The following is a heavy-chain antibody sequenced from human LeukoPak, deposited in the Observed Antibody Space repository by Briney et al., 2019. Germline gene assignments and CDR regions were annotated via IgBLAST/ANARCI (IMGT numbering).Heavy chain of an antibody. J-gene: IGHJ4*02. CDR3: ARGRNPSDIVVVPAAVSFDY. CDR2: ISTSGST. V-gene: IGHV4-4*07. Sequence: SETLSLTCTVSGSSISSFYWSWIRQPAGKGLEWIGRISTSGSTNYNPSLKSRVTISVDTSKNQFSLKLSSVTAADTAVYYCARGRNPSDIVVVPAAVSFDYWGQGTLVTVSS. CDR1: GSSISSFY. D-gene: IGHD2-2*01.